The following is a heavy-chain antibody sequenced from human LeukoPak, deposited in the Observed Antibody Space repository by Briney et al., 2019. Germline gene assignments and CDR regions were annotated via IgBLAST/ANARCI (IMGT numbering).Heavy chain of an antibody. CDR2: IRSSGNTI. CDR3: ARYGSYPEAFDY. V-gene: IGHV3-48*02. Sequence: GGSLRLSCAASGFTFSSYNMNWVGQAPGKGLEWGSYIRSSGNTIYYADSVKGRFTISRDNAKNSVYLQMNSLRDEDTAVYYCARYGSYPEAFDYWGQGTLVTVSS. CDR1: GFTFSSYN. J-gene: IGHJ4*02. D-gene: IGHD1-26*01.